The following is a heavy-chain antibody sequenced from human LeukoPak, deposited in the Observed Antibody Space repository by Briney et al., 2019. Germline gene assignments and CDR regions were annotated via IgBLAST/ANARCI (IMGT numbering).Heavy chain of an antibody. Sequence: PSETLSLTCTVSGGSMSSSSYYWGWIRQPPGKGRECIGCIYDSGSTYYNPSLKSRVTIPVDTSMNQFTQKLSSVTAADTAVYYCARLENYYYYYMDVWGKGTTVTVSS. D-gene: IGHD3-3*01. V-gene: IGHV4-39*01. CDR1: GGSMSSSSYY. CDR2: IYDSGST. CDR3: ARLENYYYYYMDV. J-gene: IGHJ6*03.